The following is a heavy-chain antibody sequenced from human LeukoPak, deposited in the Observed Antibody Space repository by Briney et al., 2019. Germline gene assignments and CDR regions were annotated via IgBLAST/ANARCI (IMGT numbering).Heavy chain of an antibody. V-gene: IGHV4-39*01. D-gene: IGHD3-3*01. CDR2: IYYSGST. J-gene: IGHJ4*02. Sequence: KPSETLSLTCTVSGGSISSSSYYWGWIRQPPGKGLEWIGSIYYSGSTYYNPSLKSRVTISVDTSKNQFSLKLSSVTAADTAVYYCARRGNFGVVTYFDYWGQGTLVTVSS. CDR1: GGSISSSSYY. CDR3: ARRGNFGVVTYFDY.